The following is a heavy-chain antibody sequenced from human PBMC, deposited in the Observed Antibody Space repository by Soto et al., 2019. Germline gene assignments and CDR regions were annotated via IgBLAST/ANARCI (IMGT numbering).Heavy chain of an antibody. V-gene: IGHV1-2*02. CDR3: ARPDTYYYDSSGFR. J-gene: IGHJ4*02. CDR2: INPNSGGT. D-gene: IGHD3-22*01. CDR1: GYTFTGYY. Sequence: GASVKVSCKASGYTFTGYYMHWVRQAPGQGLEWMGWINPNSGGTNHAQKFQGRVTMTRDTSISTAYMELSRLRSDDTAVYYCARPDTYYYDSSGFRWGQGTLVTSPQ.